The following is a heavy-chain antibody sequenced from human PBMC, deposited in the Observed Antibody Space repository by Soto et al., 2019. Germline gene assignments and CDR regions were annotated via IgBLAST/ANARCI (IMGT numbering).Heavy chain of an antibody. D-gene: IGHD3-22*01. CDR1: GFTFSNYW. CDR3: TRGDGDYHDGNGYLGRH. J-gene: IGHJ4*02. V-gene: IGHV3-74*01. CDR2: IKNDGSGA. Sequence: DVQLVESVGALVQPGGSLRLSCVASGFTFSNYWMHWVRQLPGKGLEWVSRIKNDGSGAYYADSVQGRFTISRDNAKNTLYLQMNSLRAEDTAVYYCTRGDGDYHDGNGYLGRHWGQGTLVTVSS.